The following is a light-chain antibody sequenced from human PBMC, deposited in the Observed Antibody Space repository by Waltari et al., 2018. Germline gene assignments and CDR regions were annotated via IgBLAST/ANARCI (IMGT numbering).Light chain of an antibody. CDR1: QSVSSW. CDR3: QQHNTYPWT. J-gene: IGKJ1*01. CDR2: KAS. V-gene: IGKV1-5*03. Sequence: EIKLTRSPSTLPASVGAEVTSPCRASQSVSSWLAWYQQKPGKAPNLLIYKASRLESGVPPRFSGSGSGTEFTLTISDLQPDDFATYYCQQHNTYPWTFGHGTKVEIK.